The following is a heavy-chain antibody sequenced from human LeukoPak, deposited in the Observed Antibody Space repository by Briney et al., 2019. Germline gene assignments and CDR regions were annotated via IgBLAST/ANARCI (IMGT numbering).Heavy chain of an antibody. D-gene: IGHD4-17*01. V-gene: IGHV3-21*01. Sequence: GGPLRLSCAASGFTFSSYSMNWVRQAPGKGLEWVSSISSSSSYIYYADSVKGRFTISRDNAKNSLYLQMNSLRAEDTAVYYCARGYYGDYPDAFDIWGQGTMVTVSS. CDR1: GFTFSSYS. J-gene: IGHJ3*02. CDR3: ARGYYGDYPDAFDI. CDR2: ISSSSSYI.